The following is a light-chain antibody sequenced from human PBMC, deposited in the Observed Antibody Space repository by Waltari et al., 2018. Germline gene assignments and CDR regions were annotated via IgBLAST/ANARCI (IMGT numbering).Light chain of an antibody. CDR1: NIGRKN. J-gene: IGLJ3*02. V-gene: IGLV3-9*01. Sequence: SYELTQPLSVSVAQGQAATIPCGENNIGRKNVHWLQQRPGPAPVLVIYRDTNRPSGIPERFSGSNSGKTATLTISRAQAADEADYYCHVWDSSFRMVFGGGTKLTVL. CDR3: HVWDSSFRMV. CDR2: RDT.